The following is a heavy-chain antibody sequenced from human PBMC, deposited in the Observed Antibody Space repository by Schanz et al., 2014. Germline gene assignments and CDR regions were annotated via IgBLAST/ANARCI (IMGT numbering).Heavy chain of an antibody. CDR1: GYTLTDFA. V-gene: IGHV7-4-1*02. Sequence: QVHLVQSGSELKKPGASVKVSCRASGYTLTDFALNWVRQAPGQGLEWMGWINTNTGNPTYAQGFGGRFVFSLDTSVTTAYLQINSLEADDTAVYYCARYSSGYYYVMDVWGQGTTVTVSS. D-gene: IGHD6-19*01. J-gene: IGHJ6*02. CDR3: ARYSSGYYYVMDV. CDR2: INTNTGNP.